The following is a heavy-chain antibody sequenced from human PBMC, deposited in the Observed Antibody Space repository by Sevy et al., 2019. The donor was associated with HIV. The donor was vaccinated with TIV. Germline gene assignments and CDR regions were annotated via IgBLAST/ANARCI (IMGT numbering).Heavy chain of an antibody. Sequence: GGSLRLSCAASGFMFSSYSMNWVRQAPGNGLEWVSSISSDSNYIYYADSVKGRFTISRDNAKNSLYLQMNSLRAEDTAVYYCAGPDATGGMDVWGQGSTVTVSS. CDR1: GFMFSSYS. V-gene: IGHV3-21*01. J-gene: IGHJ6*02. CDR3: AGPDATGGMDV. CDR2: ISSDSNYI.